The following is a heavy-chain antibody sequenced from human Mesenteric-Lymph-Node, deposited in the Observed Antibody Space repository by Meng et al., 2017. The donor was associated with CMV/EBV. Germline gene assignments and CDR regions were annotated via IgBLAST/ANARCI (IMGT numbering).Heavy chain of an antibody. CDR1: GYTFTGYY. V-gene: IGHV1-2*02. Sequence: ASVKVSCKASGYTFTGYYMHWVRQAPGQGLEWMGWINPNSGGTNYAQKFQGRVTMTRDTSISTAYMELSRLRSDDTAVYYCARDGDPQQQLGTTHFDYWGQGTLVIVSS. CDR2: INPNSGGT. CDR3: ARDGDPQQQLGTTHFDY. J-gene: IGHJ4*02. D-gene: IGHD6-13*01.